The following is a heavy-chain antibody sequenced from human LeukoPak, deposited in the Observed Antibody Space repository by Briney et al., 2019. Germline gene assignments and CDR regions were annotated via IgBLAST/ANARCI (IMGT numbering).Heavy chain of an antibody. CDR2: FGGSGGTI. CDR3: AKSDCGGDCHLLDY. D-gene: IGHD2-21*02. J-gene: IGHJ4*02. Sequence: PGGPLRLSCAASGFSFSTYAMSWVRQAPGKGLEWVLHFGGSGGTIYCADSVKGRFTISRDNSKNTLYLQMNSLRAEDTAVYYCAKSDCGGDCHLLDYWGQGTLVTVSS. V-gene: IGHV3-23*01. CDR1: GFSFSTYA.